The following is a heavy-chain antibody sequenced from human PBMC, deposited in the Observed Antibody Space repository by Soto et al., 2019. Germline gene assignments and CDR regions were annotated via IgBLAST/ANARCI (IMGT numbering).Heavy chain of an antibody. V-gene: IGHV1-69*02. Sequence: QVQLVQSGAEVKKPGSSVKVSCKASGGTFSSYTISWVRQAPGQGLEWMGRIIPILGIANHAQKFQGRVTITADKSTSTAYMELSSLRSEDTAVYYCASVGYGSGSHYCYGMDVWGQGTTVTGSS. D-gene: IGHD3-10*01. J-gene: IGHJ6*02. CDR2: IIPILGIA. CDR1: GGTFSSYT. CDR3: ASVGYGSGSHYCYGMDV.